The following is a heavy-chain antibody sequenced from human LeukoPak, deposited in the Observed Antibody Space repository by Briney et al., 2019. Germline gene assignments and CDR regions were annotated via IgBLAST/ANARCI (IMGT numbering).Heavy chain of an antibody. CDR2: IYYSGST. CDR3: ASGRSFWSGYYYGDYYYYYGMDV. V-gene: IGHV4-61*01. CDR1: GGSVSSGSYY. Sequence: SETLSLTCTVSGGSVSSGSYYWSWIRQPPGKGLEWIGYIYYSGSTNYNPSLKSRVTISVDTSKNRFSLKLSSVTAADTAVYYCASGRSFWSGYYYGDYYYYYGMDVWGQGTTVTVSS. D-gene: IGHD3-3*01. J-gene: IGHJ6*02.